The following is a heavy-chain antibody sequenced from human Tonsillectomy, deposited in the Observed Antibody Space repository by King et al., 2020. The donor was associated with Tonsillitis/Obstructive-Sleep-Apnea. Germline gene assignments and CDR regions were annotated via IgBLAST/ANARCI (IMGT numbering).Heavy chain of an antibody. J-gene: IGHJ4*02. CDR3: ARGRVVPAAPFDY. D-gene: IGHD2-2*01. CDR1: GFTVSSNY. CDR2: ISIGGGK. Sequence: VQRVESGGGLIQPGGSLRLSGAASGFTVSSNYMNWFGQAPGKGLVLGSVISIGGGKYYEDSVKCRFTISRDNSKNTLYLQMNSLRAEDTAVYYCARGRVVPAAPFDYWGQGTLVTVSS. V-gene: IGHV3-53*01.